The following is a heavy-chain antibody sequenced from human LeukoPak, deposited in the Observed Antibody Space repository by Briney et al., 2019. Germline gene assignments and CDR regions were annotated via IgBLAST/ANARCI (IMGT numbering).Heavy chain of an antibody. V-gene: IGHV1-2*02. CDR2: INPNSGGT. CDR3: ARDSHNWNYSGFDP. Sequence: ASVKVSCKASGYNFTGYYMHWVRQAPGQGLEWMGWINPNSGGTNYAQKFQGRVTMTRDTSISTAYMELSRLRSDDTAVYYCARDSHNWNYSGFDPWGQGTLVTVSS. J-gene: IGHJ5*02. CDR1: GYNFTGYY. D-gene: IGHD1-7*01.